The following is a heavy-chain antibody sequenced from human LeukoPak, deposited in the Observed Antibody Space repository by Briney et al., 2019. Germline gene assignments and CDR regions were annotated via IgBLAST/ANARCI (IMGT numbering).Heavy chain of an antibody. V-gene: IGHV1-18*01. CDR1: GCTFTSYS. Sequence: ASVKVSCKASGCTFTSYSISWVRQAPGQGLEWMGWISAYSGNTNYAQKLQDRVTMTTDTSTSTAYMELRSLRSDDTAVYYCAREGVATIGGYYYYYMDIWGKGTTVTVSS. CDR3: AREGVATIGGYYYYYMDI. CDR2: ISAYSGNT. D-gene: IGHD5-24*01. J-gene: IGHJ6*03.